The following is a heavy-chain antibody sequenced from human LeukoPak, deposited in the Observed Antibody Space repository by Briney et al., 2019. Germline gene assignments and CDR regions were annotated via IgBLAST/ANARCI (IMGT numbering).Heavy chain of an antibody. D-gene: IGHD2-15*01. J-gene: IGHJ3*02. CDR2: IYSGGST. CDR1: GFIVSSNS. V-gene: IGHV3-53*01. Sequence: GGPLRLSCAASGFIVSSNSMSWVRQAPGKGLEWVSVIYSGGSTYYADSVKGRFTISRDNSKNTLYLEMNSLRAEDTAVYYCARVTVVSDAFDIWGRGTMVTVSS. CDR3: ARVTVVSDAFDI.